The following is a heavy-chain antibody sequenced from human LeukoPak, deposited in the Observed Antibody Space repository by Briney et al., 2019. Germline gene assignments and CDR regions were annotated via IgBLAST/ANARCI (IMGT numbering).Heavy chain of an antibody. CDR1: GFTLSTSGVG. V-gene: IGHV2-5*01. CDR2: IYWTDAK. J-gene: IGHJ5*02. CDR3: AHLDSTNWYSDWFDP. D-gene: IGHD6-13*01. Sequence: SLPTLVKPTQTLPLTPTFSGFTLSTSGVGLRWIRQPPGKTLERLAPIYWTDAKRYSPSLKSRLTITKDTSKNQVVLTMTNMDPVDTATYYCAHLDSTNWYSDWFDPWGQGTLVTVSS.